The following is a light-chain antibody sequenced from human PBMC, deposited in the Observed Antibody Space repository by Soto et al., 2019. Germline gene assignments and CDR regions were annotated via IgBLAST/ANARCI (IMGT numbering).Light chain of an antibody. V-gene: IGKV3D-20*02. CDR3: QQRSNWPPIT. Sequence: IVLTQSPGTRSLSQGESATLSCGGSQSISSSYLAWYQQKPGQAPRLLIYGASNRATAIPDRFSGSGSGTDFTLTISSLEPEDFAVYYCQQRSNWPPITFGQGTRLEIK. CDR1: QSISSSY. CDR2: GAS. J-gene: IGKJ5*01.